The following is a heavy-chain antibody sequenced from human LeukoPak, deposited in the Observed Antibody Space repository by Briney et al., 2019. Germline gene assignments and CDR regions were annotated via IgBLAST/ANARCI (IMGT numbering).Heavy chain of an antibody. CDR3: ARGFHSFDI. Sequence: GLSLRLSCAASGFIFSDHYMDWVRQAPGKGLEWVARSRNKANSYSTVYAASVQGRFTISRDESKNSLYLQMNSLITEDTAVYFCARGFHSFDIWGQGTMVTVSS. J-gene: IGHJ3*02. CDR1: GFIFSDHY. V-gene: IGHV3-72*01. CDR2: SRNKANSYST.